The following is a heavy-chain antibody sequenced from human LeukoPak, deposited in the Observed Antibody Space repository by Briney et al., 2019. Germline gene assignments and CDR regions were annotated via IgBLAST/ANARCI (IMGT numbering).Heavy chain of an antibody. CDR2: INHSGST. J-gene: IGHJ4*02. CDR1: DGSFSGYY. D-gene: IGHD3-10*01. CDR3: ARGPGLLWFGELFHYFDY. Sequence: PSETLSLTCAVYDGSFSGYYWSWISQPPGKGLEWIGEINHSGSTNYNPSLKSRVTISVDTSKNQFSLKLSSVTAADTAVYHCARGPGLLWFGELFHYFDYWGQGTLVTVSS. V-gene: IGHV4-34*01.